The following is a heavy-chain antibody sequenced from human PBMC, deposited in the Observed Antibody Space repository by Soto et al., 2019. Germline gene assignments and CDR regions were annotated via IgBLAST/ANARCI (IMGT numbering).Heavy chain of an antibody. CDR2: ISAYNGNT. V-gene: IGHV1-18*01. CDR1: GYTFTSYG. J-gene: IGHJ3*02. Sequence: ASVKVSCKASGYTFTSYGISWVRQAPGQGLEWMGWISAYNGNTNYAQKLQGRVTMTTDTSTSTAYMELRSLRSDDTAVYYCARGNTQMYYYDSSTKDAFDIWGQGTMVTVSS. CDR3: ARGNTQMYYYDSSTKDAFDI. D-gene: IGHD3-22*01.